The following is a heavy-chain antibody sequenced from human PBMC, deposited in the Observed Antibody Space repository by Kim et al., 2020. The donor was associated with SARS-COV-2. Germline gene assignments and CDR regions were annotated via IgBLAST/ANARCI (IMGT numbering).Heavy chain of an antibody. CDR3: AKDPSPHDFWSGFFDY. CDR1: GFTFSSYG. Sequence: GGSLRLSCAASGFTFSSYGMHWVRQAPGKGLEWVAVISYDGSNKYYGDSVKGRFTISRDNSKNTLYLQMNSLRAEDTAMYYCAKDPSPHDFWSGFFDYWGQGTLVTVSS. J-gene: IGHJ4*02. CDR2: ISYDGSNK. D-gene: IGHD3-3*01. V-gene: IGHV3-30*18.